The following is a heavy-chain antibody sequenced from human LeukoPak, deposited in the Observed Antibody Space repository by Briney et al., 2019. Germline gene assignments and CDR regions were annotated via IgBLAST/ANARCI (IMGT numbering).Heavy chain of an antibody. CDR2: ISLSGGPT. CDR3: ARHEAAAGPGGGDY. J-gene: IGHJ4*02. D-gene: IGHD6-13*01. Sequence: GGSLRLSCVASGFTFTNSAMNWVRQAPGKGLEWVSAISLSGGPTYYADSVKGRFTISRDNSKNTLFLQMNSLRAEDTAVYYCARHEAAAGPGGGDYWGQGTLVTVSS. V-gene: IGHV3-23*01. CDR1: GFTFTNSA.